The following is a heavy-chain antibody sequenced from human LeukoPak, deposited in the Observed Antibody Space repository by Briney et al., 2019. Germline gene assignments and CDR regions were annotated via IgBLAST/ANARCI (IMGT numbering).Heavy chain of an antibody. J-gene: IGHJ4*02. D-gene: IGHD3-22*01. V-gene: IGHV3-23*01. CDR3: ASNYYYDSSGYLFEFDY. CDR1: GFTFSSYA. CDR2: ISGSGGST. Sequence: GGSLRLSCAASGFTFSSYAMSWVRQAPGKGLEWVSAISGSGGSTYYADSAKGRFTISRDNSKNTLYLQMNSLRAEDTAVYYCASNYYYDSSGYLFEFDYWGQGTLVTVSS.